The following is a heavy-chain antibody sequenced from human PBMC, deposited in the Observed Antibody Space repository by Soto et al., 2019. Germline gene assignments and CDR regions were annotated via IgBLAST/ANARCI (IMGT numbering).Heavy chain of an antibody. Sequence: EVQLLESGGGLVQPGGSLRLSCAASGFTLSSYAMTWVRQAPGKGLEWVSVISDSDNATYYADSVKGRLTISRDNSKNTLSLQLNSLRAADTAVYYCAKGVSSSAWSASDSWGQGTLVTVSA. CDR2: ISDSDNAT. V-gene: IGHV3-23*01. J-gene: IGHJ4*02. CDR3: AKGVSSSAWSASDS. CDR1: GFTLSSYA. D-gene: IGHD6-19*01.